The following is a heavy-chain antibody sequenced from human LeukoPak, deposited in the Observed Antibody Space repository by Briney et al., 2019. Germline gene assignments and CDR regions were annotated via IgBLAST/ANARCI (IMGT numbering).Heavy chain of an antibody. D-gene: IGHD3-10*01. Sequence: GRSLRLSCAASGFTFSSYAMHWVRQAPGMGLEWVAVISYDGSNKYYADSVKGRFTISRDNSKNTLYLQMNSLRAEDTAVNYCARDLIWFGELLLDYWGQGTLVTVSS. CDR2: ISYDGSNK. V-gene: IGHV3-30*04. CDR1: GFTFSSYA. J-gene: IGHJ4*02. CDR3: ARDLIWFGELLLDY.